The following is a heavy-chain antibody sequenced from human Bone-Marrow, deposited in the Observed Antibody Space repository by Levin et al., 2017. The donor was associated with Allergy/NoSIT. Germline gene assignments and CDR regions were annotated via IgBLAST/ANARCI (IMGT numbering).Heavy chain of an antibody. V-gene: IGHV3-15*07. D-gene: IGHD3-16*01. Sequence: GGSLRLSCAASGFTFTNAWMSWVRQAPGRGLEWVGRVKTDGASGTLDYSAPATGRFSISSDDSKSTLYLQMNSLKAEDTAVYYCAADVPTPLAQIDYWGQGTPVTVSS. CDR1: GFTFTNAW. CDR3: AADVPTPLAQIDY. CDR2: VKTDGASGTL. J-gene: IGHJ4*02.